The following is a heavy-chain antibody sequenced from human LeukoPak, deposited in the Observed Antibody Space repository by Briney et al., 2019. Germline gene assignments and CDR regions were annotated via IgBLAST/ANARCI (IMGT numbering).Heavy chain of an antibody. D-gene: IGHD3-3*01. CDR1: RFTFSSYW. CDR2: IKQDGSER. CDR3: AKERMYYDFWSGYYLPSGWFDP. V-gene: IGHV3-7*03. Sequence: GGSLRLSCAASRFTFSSYWMSWVRQAPGKGLEWVANIKQDGSERYYVDSVKGRFTISRDNAKNSLYLQLNSLRAEDTAVYYCAKERMYYDFWSGYYLPSGWFDPWGQGTLVTVSS. J-gene: IGHJ5*02.